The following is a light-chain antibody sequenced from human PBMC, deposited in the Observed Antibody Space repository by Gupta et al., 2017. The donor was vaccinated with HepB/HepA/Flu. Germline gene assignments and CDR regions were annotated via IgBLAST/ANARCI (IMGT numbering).Light chain of an antibody. CDR1: SSNIGSNA. CDR2: RNN. Sequence: QSVLTQPPSASGTPGQRVTVSCSGGSSNIGSNAVHWYQQLPGTAPKLLIYRNNQRPSGVPDRFSGSKSGTSASLAISGLQSEDEADYYCTAWDDSLKGRVFGGGTKLTVL. V-gene: IGLV1-44*01. CDR3: TAWDDSLKGRV. J-gene: IGLJ3*02.